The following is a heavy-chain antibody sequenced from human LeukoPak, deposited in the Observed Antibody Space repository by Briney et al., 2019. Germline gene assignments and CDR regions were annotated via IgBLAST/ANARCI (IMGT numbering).Heavy chain of an antibody. CDR1: GGSFSGYY. CDR2: INHSGST. CDR3: ARRRDGYNYAYYYYYYMDV. V-gene: IGHV4-34*01. Sequence: PSETLSLTCAVYGGSFSGYYWSWIRQPPGKGLEWIGEINHSGSTNYNPSLKSRVTISVDTSKNQFSLKLSSVTAADTAVYYCARRRDGYNYAYYYYYYMDVWGKGTTVTISS. J-gene: IGHJ6*03. D-gene: IGHD5-24*01.